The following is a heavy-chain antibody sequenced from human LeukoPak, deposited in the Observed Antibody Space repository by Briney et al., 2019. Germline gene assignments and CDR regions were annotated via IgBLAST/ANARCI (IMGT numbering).Heavy chain of an antibody. CDR3: AKCLRYDFWSGTGFDY. CDR2: ISGSGGST. Sequence: GGSLRLSCAASGFTFSSYAMSRVRQAPGKGLEWVSAISGSGGSTYYADSVKGRFTISRDNSKNTLYLQMNSLRAEDTAVYYCAKCLRYDFWSGTGFDYWGQGTLVTVSS. V-gene: IGHV3-23*01. CDR1: GFTFSSYA. J-gene: IGHJ4*02. D-gene: IGHD3-3*01.